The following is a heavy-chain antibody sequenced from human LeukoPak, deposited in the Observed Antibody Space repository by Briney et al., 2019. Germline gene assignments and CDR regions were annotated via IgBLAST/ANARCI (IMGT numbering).Heavy chain of an antibody. J-gene: IGHJ2*01. CDR2: IIPILGIA. Sequence: ASVKVSCKASGGTFSSYTISWVRQAPGQGLEWMGRIIPILGIANYAQKFQGRVTITADKSTSTAYMELSSLRSEDTAVYYCARDLGYDYYYMDVWGRGTLVTVSS. CDR1: GGTFSSYT. D-gene: IGHD5-12*01. CDR3: ARDLGYDYYYMDV. V-gene: IGHV1-69*04.